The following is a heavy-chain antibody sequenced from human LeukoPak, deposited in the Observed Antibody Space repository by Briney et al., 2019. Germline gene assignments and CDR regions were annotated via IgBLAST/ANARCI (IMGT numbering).Heavy chain of an antibody. CDR3: ARDRIAAAGHFDY. Sequence: ASVKVSCKASGYTFTTYYMHWVRQAPGQGLEWMGIINPSGGSTSYAQKFQGRVTTTRDTSTSTVYMELSSLRSEDTAVYYCARDRIAAAGHFDYWGQGTLVTVSS. CDR2: INPSGGST. J-gene: IGHJ4*02. CDR1: GYTFTTYY. D-gene: IGHD6-13*01. V-gene: IGHV1-46*01.